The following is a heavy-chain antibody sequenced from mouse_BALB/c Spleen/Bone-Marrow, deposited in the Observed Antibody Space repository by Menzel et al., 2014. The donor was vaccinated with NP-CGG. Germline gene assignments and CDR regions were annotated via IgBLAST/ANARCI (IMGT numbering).Heavy chain of an antibody. Sequence: EVHLVESGGGLVQPGGSLKLSCAASGFDFSRYWMSWVRQAPGKGLEWIGEINPHSSTINYTPSLKDKFIISRDNAKNTLSLQMSKVRSEDTALYYCARLHYYGFFAYGGQGTLVTVSA. D-gene: IGHD1-2*01. CDR3: ARLHYYGFFAY. J-gene: IGHJ3*01. CDR2: INPHSSTI. CDR1: GFDFSRYW. V-gene: IGHV4-1*02.